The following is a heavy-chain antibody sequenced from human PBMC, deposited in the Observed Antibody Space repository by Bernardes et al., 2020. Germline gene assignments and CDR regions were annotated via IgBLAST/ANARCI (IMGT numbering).Heavy chain of an antibody. Sequence: GGSLRLSCAASGFSFSSYGMHWVRQAPGKGLEWVAVISYDVSNKDYADSVKGRFIISRDNSKNTLYLQMNSLRAEDTAVYYCAKDATRGTWMDVWGQGTTVTVSS. D-gene: IGHD2-15*01. CDR1: GFSFSSYG. CDR3: AKDATRGTWMDV. CDR2: ISYDVSNK. J-gene: IGHJ6*02. V-gene: IGHV3-30*18.